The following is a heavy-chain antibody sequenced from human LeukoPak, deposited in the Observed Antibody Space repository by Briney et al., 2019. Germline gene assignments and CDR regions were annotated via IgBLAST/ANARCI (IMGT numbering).Heavy chain of an antibody. J-gene: IGHJ5*02. CDR1: GFTFSSYS. CDR3: ARRVDDCSSTSCYDWFDP. Sequence: PGGSLRLSCAASGFTFSSYSMNWVRQAPGKGLEWVSSISSSSYIYYADSVKGRFTISRDNAKNLLYLQMNSLRAEDTAVYYCARRVDDCSSTSCYDWFDPWGQGTLVTVSS. CDR2: ISSSSYI. D-gene: IGHD2-2*01. V-gene: IGHV3-21*01.